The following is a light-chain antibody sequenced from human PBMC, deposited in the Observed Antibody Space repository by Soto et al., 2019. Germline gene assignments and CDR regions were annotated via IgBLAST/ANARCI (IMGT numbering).Light chain of an antibody. J-gene: IGLJ2*01. V-gene: IGLV2-14*01. CDR3: SSYTSSSTHVV. CDR1: SSDVGGYNY. Sequence: QSALTHPASVSGSSGQSITIACTGTSSDVGGYNYVSWYQQHPGKAPKLMIYEVSNRPSGVSNRCCGDKSGNTASLTISGFQAEDEADYYSSSYTSSSTHVVFGGGTKLTVL. CDR2: EVS.